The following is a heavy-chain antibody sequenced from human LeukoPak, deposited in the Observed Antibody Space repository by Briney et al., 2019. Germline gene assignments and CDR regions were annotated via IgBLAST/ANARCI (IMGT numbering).Heavy chain of an antibody. V-gene: IGHV3-23*01. CDR2: ISDSGGST. J-gene: IGHJ6*03. CDR1: GFTFSSYA. D-gene: IGHD2-21*01. Sequence: PGGSLRLSCAASGFTFSSYAMSWVRQAPGKGLEWVSAISDSGGSTYYADSVKGRFTISRDNAKNSLYLQMNSLRAEDTALYYCARGGFIRLGYYYYYMDVWGKGTTVTVSS. CDR3: ARGGFIRLGYYYYYMDV.